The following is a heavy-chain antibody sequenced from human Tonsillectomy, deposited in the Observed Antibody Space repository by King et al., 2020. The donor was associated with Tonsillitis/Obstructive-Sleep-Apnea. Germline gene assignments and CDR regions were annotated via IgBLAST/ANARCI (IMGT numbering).Heavy chain of an antibody. Sequence: LQLQESGPGLVKPSETLSLTCTVSGGSISGSSYYWGWIRQPPGKGLEWIGSIFSGGTTYYNPSLKTRVTISVDTSKNQFSLKLSSVTAADTAVYYCVRRGYRDLDYWGQGTLVTVSS. V-gene: IGHV4-39*01. CDR1: GGSISGSSYY. CDR3: VRRGYRDLDY. CDR2: IFSGGTT. D-gene: IGHD2-2*02. J-gene: IGHJ4*02.